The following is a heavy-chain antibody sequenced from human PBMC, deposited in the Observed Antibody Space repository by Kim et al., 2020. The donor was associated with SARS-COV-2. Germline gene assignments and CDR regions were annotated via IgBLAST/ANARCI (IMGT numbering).Heavy chain of an antibody. J-gene: IGHJ4*02. CDR2: IYYSGST. D-gene: IGHD1-26*01. CDR3: ARDFQMGSNL. CDR1: GGSISSGGYY. Sequence: SGTLSLTCTVSGGSISSGGYYWSWIRQHPGKGLEWIGYIYYSGSTYYNPSLKSRVTISVDTSKNQFSLKLSSVTAADTAVYYCARDFQMGSNLWGQGTLVTVSS. V-gene: IGHV4-31*03.